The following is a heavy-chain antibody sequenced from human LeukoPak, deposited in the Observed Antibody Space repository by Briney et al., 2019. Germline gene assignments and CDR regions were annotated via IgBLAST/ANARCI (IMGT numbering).Heavy chain of an antibody. V-gene: IGHV4-30-2*01. J-gene: IGHJ5*01. CDR2: IYHSGST. D-gene: IGHD2-2*01. CDR1: GGSISSGGYS. Sequence: SETLSLTCAVSGGSISSGGYSWSWIRQPPGKGLEWIGYIYHSGSTYYNPSLKSRVTISVDRFKNQFSLKLSSVTAADTAVYYCARGEGYCSSTSCYLGSWGQGALVTVSS. CDR3: ARGEGYCSSTSCYLGS.